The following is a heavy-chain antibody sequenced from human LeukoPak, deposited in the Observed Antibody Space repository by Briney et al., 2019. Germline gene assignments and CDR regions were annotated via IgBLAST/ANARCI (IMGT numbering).Heavy chain of an antibody. CDR2: INHSGST. CDR1: GGSFSGYY. D-gene: IGHD5-18*01. V-gene: IGHV4-34*01. J-gene: IGHJ4*02. Sequence: PSETLSLTCAVYGGSFSGYYWSWIRQPSGKGLEWIGEINHSGSTNYNPSLKSRVTISVDTSKNQFSLKLSSVTAADTAVYYCASLTVDTAMVEDYWGQGTLVTVSS. CDR3: ASLTVDTAMVEDY.